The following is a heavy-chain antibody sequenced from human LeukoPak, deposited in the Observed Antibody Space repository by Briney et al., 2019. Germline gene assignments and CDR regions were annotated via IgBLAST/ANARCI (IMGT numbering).Heavy chain of an antibody. Sequence: GSMRLSCATSGFTFNTYAMNWVRQAPGKGLEWVSTINDAGRTTYYADSVKGRFTISRDNSKNTVYLQMNNLRAEDTALYYCTNQPILAGSIDSWGQGTLVTVSS. V-gene: IGHV3-23*01. J-gene: IGHJ4*02. CDR3: TNQPILAGSIDS. CDR2: INDAGRTT. CDR1: GFTFNTYA. D-gene: IGHD3-9*01.